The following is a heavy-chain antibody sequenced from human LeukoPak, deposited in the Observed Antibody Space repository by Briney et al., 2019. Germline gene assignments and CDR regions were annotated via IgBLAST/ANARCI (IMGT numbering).Heavy chain of an antibody. CDR3: ARDMTTVTSDAFDI. J-gene: IGHJ3*02. CDR2: ISSSSSYI. Sequence: GGSLRLSCAASGFTFSSYSMNWVRQAPGKGLEWVSSISSSSSYIYYADSVKGRFTISRDNAKNSLYLQVNSLRAEDTAVYYCARDMTTVTSDAFDIWGQGTMVTVSS. D-gene: IGHD4-17*01. CDR1: GFTFSSYS. V-gene: IGHV3-21*01.